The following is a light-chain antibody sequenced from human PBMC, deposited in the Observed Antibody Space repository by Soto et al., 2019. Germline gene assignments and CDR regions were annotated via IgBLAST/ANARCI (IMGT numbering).Light chain of an antibody. CDR1: TIGSKS. Sequence: SYELTQPPSVSVAPGQTARVTCEGNTIGSKSVHWYQQKPGQAPILVVYDDSDRPSGIPERCSGSNSGNTATLTINRVEAGDEADYYCQVWHSSGDQYVFGPGTKVTVL. CDR2: DDS. J-gene: IGLJ1*01. CDR3: QVWHSSGDQYV. V-gene: IGLV3-21*02.